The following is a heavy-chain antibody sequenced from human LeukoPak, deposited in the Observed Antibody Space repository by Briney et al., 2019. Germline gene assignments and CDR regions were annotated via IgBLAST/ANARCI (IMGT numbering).Heavy chain of an antibody. J-gene: IGHJ4*02. D-gene: IGHD3-22*01. V-gene: IGHV3-30*02. CDR3: ARGQGSSGYYLDY. CDR1: GFTFSSYG. Sequence: GGSLRLSCAASGFTFSSYGMHWVRQAPGKGLEWVAFIRYDGSNKYYADSVKGRFTISSDNSKNTLYLQMNSLRAEDTAVYYCARGQGSSGYYLDYWGQGTLVTVSS. CDR2: IRYDGSNK.